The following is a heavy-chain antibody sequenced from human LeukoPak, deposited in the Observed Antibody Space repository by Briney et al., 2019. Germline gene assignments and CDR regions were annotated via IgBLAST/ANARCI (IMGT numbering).Heavy chain of an antibody. Sequence: GGSLRLSCAASGFTFSDYSLNWVRQAPGKGLEWVSSITSSSIGIYYADSVKGRFTISRDNAKNSLYLQMNSLRAEDTAVYYCARVFQGYNGSGRVHYYYMDVWGKGTTVTISS. CDR2: ITSSSIGI. CDR3: ARVFQGYNGSGRVHYYYMDV. D-gene: IGHD3-10*01. V-gene: IGHV3-21*04. CDR1: GFTFSDYS. J-gene: IGHJ6*03.